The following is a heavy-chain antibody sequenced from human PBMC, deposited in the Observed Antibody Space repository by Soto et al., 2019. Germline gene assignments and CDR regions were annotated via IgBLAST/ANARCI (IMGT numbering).Heavy chain of an antibody. D-gene: IGHD3-9*01. CDR2: ISGGGSST. CDR1: GFTFSLSA. CDR3: AKGPEYDILTGCDF. J-gene: IGHJ4*02. V-gene: IGHV3-23*04. Sequence: EVQLVESGGGFVQPGESLRLSCAASGFTFSLSAMSWVRQAPGRGLEWVSSISGGGSSTDCAESVKGRFAISRDNSKNTVHLQMNSLRAEDTAVYYCAKGPEYDILTGCDFWGQGALVTVSS.